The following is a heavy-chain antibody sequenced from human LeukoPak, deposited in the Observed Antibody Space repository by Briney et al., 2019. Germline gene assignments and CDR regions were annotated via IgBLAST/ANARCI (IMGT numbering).Heavy chain of an antibody. Sequence: GASVKVSCKASGYTFIGYYMHWVRQAPGQGLEWMGWINPNTGGTNYAQKFQGRVTMTRDTSIKTAYMELNRLTSDDTAVYSCARGGRYNYNSGDYSPMDVWGQGTTVTVSS. CDR3: ARGGRYNYNSGDYSPMDV. V-gene: IGHV1-2*02. J-gene: IGHJ6*02. CDR2: INPNTGGT. D-gene: IGHD1-1*01. CDR1: GYTFIGYY.